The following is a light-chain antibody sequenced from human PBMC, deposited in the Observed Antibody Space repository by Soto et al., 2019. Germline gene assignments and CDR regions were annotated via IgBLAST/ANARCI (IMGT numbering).Light chain of an antibody. CDR1: QSVSSK. V-gene: IGKV3-15*01. CDR2: GAS. CDR3: QQYNNWPGT. Sequence: EIVLTQSPGTLSVSPGERATLSCRASQSVSSKLAWYQQKPGQAPRLLFYGASTGATGIPARFSGSGSETEFTLSSSSRQSEDFAVYYCQQYNNWPGTFGQGTKVEIK. J-gene: IGKJ1*01.